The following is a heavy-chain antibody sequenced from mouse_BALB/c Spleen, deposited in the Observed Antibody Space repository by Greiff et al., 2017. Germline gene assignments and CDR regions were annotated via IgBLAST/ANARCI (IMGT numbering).Heavy chain of an antibody. V-gene: IGHV1-69*02. CDR2: IYPSDSYT. D-gene: IGHD2-1*01. CDR1: GYTFTSYW. CDR3: TRSLYGNYLAY. Sequence: QVQLQQPGAELVRPGASVKLSCKASGYTFTSYWINWVKQRPGQGLEWIGNIYPSDSYTNYNQKFKDKATLTVDKSSSTAYMQLSSPTSEDSAVYYCTRSLYGNYLAYWGQGTLVTVSA. J-gene: IGHJ3*01.